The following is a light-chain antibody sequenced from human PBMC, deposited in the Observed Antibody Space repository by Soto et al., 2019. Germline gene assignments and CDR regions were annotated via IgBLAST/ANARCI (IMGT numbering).Light chain of an antibody. V-gene: IGKV3-11*01. CDR1: QYINTR. CDR2: QTS. CDR3: HQRQSWPRT. Sequence: EIVLTQSPATLSSFPGDRVTLSCRASQYINTRLAWYQHRPGQSRRLLIYQTSVRAAGIPARFSASGSGTDFTLTISDVQPEDFALYYCHQRQSWPRTFGQGPKFDIK. J-gene: IGKJ1*01.